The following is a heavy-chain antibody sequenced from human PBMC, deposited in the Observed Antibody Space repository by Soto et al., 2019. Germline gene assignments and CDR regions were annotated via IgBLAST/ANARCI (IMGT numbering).Heavy chain of an antibody. J-gene: IGHJ5*02. V-gene: IGHV3-7*01. CDR3: VRSGNSRNGGFDP. CDR1: GFIFGSYW. Sequence: GGSLRLSCATSGFIFGSYWMTWVRRAPGKGLEWVANIKQDGSEEYYLDSVKGRFTISRDNAGNSLFLQMNSLRVEATALYYCVRSGNSRNGGFDPWGQGTLVTVSS. D-gene: IGHD5-12*01. CDR2: IKQDGSEE.